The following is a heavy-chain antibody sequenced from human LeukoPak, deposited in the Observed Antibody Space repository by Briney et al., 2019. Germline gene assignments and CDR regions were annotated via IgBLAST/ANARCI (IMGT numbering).Heavy chain of an antibody. V-gene: IGHV3-48*03. CDR2: IGTGGSPM. Sequence: GRSLRLSCAASRFTFKNYEMNWVPHAPGKGLEWVAYIGTGGSPMYYADSVNGRFTISRDHAKNSLYLQMDSLRAEDTAVYYCASFHDTSGRDYWGQGTLVTVSS. CDR1: RFTFKNYE. J-gene: IGHJ4*02. D-gene: IGHD3-22*01. CDR3: ASFHDTSGRDY.